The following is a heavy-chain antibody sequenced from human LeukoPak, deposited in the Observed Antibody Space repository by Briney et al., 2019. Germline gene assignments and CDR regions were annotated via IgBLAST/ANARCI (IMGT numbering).Heavy chain of an antibody. CDR3: ARDPYGDSLDY. V-gene: IGHV3-30*04. CDR1: GFTFSSYA. D-gene: IGHD4-17*01. J-gene: IGHJ4*02. CDR2: ISYDGSNK. Sequence: GGSLRLSCAASGFTFSSYAIHWVRQAPGKGLEWVAVISYDGSNKYYADSVKGRFTISRDNSKNTLYLQMNSLRAEDTAVYYCARDPYGDSLDYWGQGTLVTVSS.